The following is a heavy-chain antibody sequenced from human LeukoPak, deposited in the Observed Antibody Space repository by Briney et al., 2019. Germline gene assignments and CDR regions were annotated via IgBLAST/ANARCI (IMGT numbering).Heavy chain of an antibody. V-gene: IGHV3-74*01. J-gene: IGHJ4*02. CDR1: GFTFSGYW. Sequence: PGGSLRLSCAASGFTFSGYWMYWVRQAPGKGLVWVSLINSDGSSTNCADSVKGRFTISRDNAKNTLYLQVNSLRADDSAVYYCARHLGTYSDHWGQGTLVTVSS. CDR2: INSDGSST. D-gene: IGHD7-27*01. CDR3: ARHLGTYSDH.